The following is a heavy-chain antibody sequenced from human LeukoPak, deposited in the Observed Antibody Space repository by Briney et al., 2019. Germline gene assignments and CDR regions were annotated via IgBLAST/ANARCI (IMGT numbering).Heavy chain of an antibody. Sequence: GGSLRLSCAASGFTFSSYGMHWVRQAPGKGLGWGAFIRYDANNNYYADSVKGRFTISRDNSKNTLYLQMNSLRAEDRAVYCCAKALLPMTTLTLSDYWGQGTLVTVSS. V-gene: IGHV3-30*02. D-gene: IGHD4-11*01. CDR2: IRYDANNN. CDR1: GFTFSSYG. J-gene: IGHJ4*02. CDR3: AKALLPMTTLTLSDY.